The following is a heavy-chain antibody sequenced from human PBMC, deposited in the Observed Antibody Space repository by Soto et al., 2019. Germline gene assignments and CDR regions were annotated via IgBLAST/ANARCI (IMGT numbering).Heavy chain of an antibody. J-gene: IGHJ6*02. CDR1: GFTLSTYW. CDR2: IKKDGSEK. CDR3: ARDADASGWYHYGMDV. Sequence: GGSLRLSCAASGFTLSTYWMNWVRQAPGKGLEWVANIKKDGSEKYYVGSVKGRFIISRDNAKNSLYLQMNYLRAEDTAVYYCARDADASGWYHYGMDVWGQGTMVTVSS. V-gene: IGHV3-7*01. D-gene: IGHD6-19*01.